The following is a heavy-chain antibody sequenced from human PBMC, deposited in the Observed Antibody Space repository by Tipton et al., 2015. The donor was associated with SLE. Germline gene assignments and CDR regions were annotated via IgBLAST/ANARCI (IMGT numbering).Heavy chain of an antibody. CDR2: INHSGST. D-gene: IGHD6-19*01. CDR3: ARGISSGWTRYFQH. J-gene: IGHJ1*01. Sequence: LRLSCAVYGGSFSGYYWSWTRQPPGKGLEWIGEINHSGSTNYNPSLKSRVTISVDTSKNQFFLKLNSVTAADTAVYYCARGISSGWTRYFQHWGQGTLVTVSS. V-gene: IGHV4-34*01. CDR1: GGSFSGYY.